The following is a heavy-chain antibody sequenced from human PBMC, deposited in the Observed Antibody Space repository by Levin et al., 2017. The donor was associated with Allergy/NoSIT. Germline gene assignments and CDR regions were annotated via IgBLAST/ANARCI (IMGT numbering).Heavy chain of an antibody. D-gene: IGHD6-19*01. CDR3: ARSVAGFDY. CDR1: GGSLSGSY. Sequence: SETLSLTCAVYGGSLSGSYWTWIRQPPGKGLEWIGEINDSANTNFNPSLKSRVTMSEDTSKNQFSLKLRSVTAADTAVYYCARSVAGFDYWGQGTLVTVSS. J-gene: IGHJ4*02. V-gene: IGHV4-34*01. CDR2: INDSANT.